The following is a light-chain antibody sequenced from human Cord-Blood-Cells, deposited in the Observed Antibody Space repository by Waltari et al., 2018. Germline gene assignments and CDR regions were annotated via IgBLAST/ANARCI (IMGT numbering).Light chain of an antibody. V-gene: IGKV4-1*01. Sequence: DIVMTQSPDSLAVSLGERVTINCKSSQSVLYSSNNKHNLAWYRQKPGQPPKLLIYWASTRESGIPDRFSGSGSGTDFTLTISSLQADDVAVYYCQQYYSTPITFGQGTRLEIK. CDR1: QSVLYSSNNKHN. J-gene: IGKJ5*01. CDR2: WAS. CDR3: QQYYSTPIT.